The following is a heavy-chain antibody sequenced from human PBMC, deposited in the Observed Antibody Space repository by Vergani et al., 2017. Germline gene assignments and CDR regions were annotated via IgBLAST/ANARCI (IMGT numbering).Heavy chain of an antibody. D-gene: IGHD6-25*01. CDR2: IFYSGTT. CDR1: GGSISSGDHC. V-gene: IGHV4-31*11. J-gene: IGHJ6*03. Sequence: QVQLQESGPGVVKPSQTLSLTCAVSGGSISSGDHCWTWIRQRPGKGLELIGYIFYSGTTYDNPSLRSRLTISVDTSQNHFSLKLRSVTAADTAVYYCARVDTQVPATSHFYYMDVWGKGTTVVVSS. CDR3: ARVDTQVPATSHFYYMDV.